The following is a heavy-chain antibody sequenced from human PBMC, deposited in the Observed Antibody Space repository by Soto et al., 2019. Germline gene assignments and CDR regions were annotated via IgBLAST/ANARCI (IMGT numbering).Heavy chain of an antibody. CDR1: GGSISSYY. CDR2: IYYSGST. J-gene: IGHJ6*02. V-gene: IGHV4-59*08. CDR3: ARTRLIVAPTIYYYYGMDV. Sequence: QVQLQESGPGLVKPSETLSLTCTVSGGSISSYYWSWIRQPPGKGLEWIGYIYYSGSTNYNPSLKSRVTISVDTSKNQFSLKLSSVTAADTAVYYCARTRLIVAPTIYYYYGMDVWGQGTTLTVSS. D-gene: IGHD3-22*01.